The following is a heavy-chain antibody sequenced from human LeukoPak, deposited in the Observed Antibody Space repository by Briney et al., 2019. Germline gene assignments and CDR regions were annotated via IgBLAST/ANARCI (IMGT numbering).Heavy chain of an antibody. CDR1: GASFSDSY. CDR3: ARGRYGPRLGN. J-gene: IGHJ4*02. V-gene: IGHV4-34*01. D-gene: IGHD3-16*01. CDR2: INNSGST. Sequence: SETLSLTCAVYGASFSDSYWSWIRQSPEKGLEWIGEINNSGSTSYNPSLNSRVVMSVDRSKNQFSLRLTSVTAADTAVYYCARGRYGPRLGNWGQGTLVTVSS.